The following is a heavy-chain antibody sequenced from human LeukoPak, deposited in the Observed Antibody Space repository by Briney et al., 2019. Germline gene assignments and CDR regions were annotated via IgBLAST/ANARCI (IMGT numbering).Heavy chain of an antibody. CDR3: AKDLGYCSSTSCYRNYFDY. CDR2: ISGSGGSK. D-gene: IGHD2-2*01. V-gene: IGHV3-23*01. Sequence: GGSLRLSCAASGFTFSSYAMSWVRQAPGKGLEWVSAISGSGGSKYYADSVKGRFTISRDNSKNTLYLQMNSLRAEDTAVYYCAKDLGYCSSTSCYRNYFDYWGQGTLVTVSS. J-gene: IGHJ4*02. CDR1: GFTFSSYA.